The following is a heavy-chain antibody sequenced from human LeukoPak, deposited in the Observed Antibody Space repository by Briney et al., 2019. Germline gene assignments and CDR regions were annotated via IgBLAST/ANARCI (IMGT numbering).Heavy chain of an antibody. V-gene: IGHV1-69*05. D-gene: IGHD6-19*01. CDR2: IIPIFGTA. CDR3: ASARYSSGWSPNFDY. J-gene: IGHJ4*02. CDR1: GGTFSSYA. Sequence: SVKVSCKASGGTFSSYAISWVRQAPGQGLAWMGGIIPIFGTANYAQKFQGRVTITTDESTSTAYMELSSLRSEDTAVYYCASARYSSGWSPNFDYWGQGTLVTVSS.